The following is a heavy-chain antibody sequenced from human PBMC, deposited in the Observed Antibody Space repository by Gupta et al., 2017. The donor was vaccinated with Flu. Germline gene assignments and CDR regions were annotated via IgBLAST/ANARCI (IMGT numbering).Heavy chain of an antibody. D-gene: IGHD6-25*01. CDR1: GFTFRSYA. J-gene: IGHJ4*02. CDR2: ISGSGGST. Sequence: EVQLLESGGGLVQPGGSLRLSCAASGFTFRSYAMSWVRQAPGKGLEWVSAISGSGGSTYYADSVKGRFTISRDNSKNTLYLQMKRLRAEDTAVYYCAKDVGGYSSEEIDYWGQGTLVTVYS. CDR3: AKDVGGYSSEEIDY. V-gene: IGHV3-23*01.